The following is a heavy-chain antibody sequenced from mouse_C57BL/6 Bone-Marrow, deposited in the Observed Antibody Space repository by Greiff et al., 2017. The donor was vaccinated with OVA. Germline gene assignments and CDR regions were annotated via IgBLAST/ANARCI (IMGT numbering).Heavy chain of an antibody. CDR2: ISNGGGST. J-gene: IGHJ4*01. CDR3: ARPSDAMDY. Sequence: EVKVVESGGGLVQPGGSLKLSCAASGFTFSDYYMYWVRQTPEKRLEWVAYISNGGGSTYYPDTVKGRFTISRDNAKNTLYLQMSRLKSEDTAMYYCARPSDAMDYWGQGTSVTVSS. CDR1: GFTFSDYY. V-gene: IGHV5-12*01. D-gene: IGHD6-1*01.